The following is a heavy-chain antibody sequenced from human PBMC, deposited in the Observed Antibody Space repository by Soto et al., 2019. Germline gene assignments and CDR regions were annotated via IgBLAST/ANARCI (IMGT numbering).Heavy chain of an antibody. J-gene: IGHJ4*02. D-gene: IGHD5-12*01. V-gene: IGHV5-10-1*01. CDR3: ARQIYDSNTGPHFQHYFDS. CDR2: IDPSDSQT. CDR1: GYSFAGYW. Sequence: GGSLKISCKGSGYSFAGYWITWVRQKPGKGLEWMGRIDPSDSQTYYSPSLRGHGTISVTKSITTVVLQGGSLRAWYNDKFYCARQIYDSNTGPHFQHYFDSWGQGTPVPVSS.